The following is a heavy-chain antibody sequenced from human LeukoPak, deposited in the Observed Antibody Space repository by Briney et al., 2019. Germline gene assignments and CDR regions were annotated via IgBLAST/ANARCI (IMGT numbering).Heavy chain of an antibody. CDR2: IGTAGDT. CDR3: ARGVGPYYYDSKGAVDI. CDR1: GFTFSSYD. Sequence: GGSLRLSCAASGFTFSSYDMHWVRHATGKGLEWVSAIGTAGDTYYPASVKGRFTISRENAKNSLYLQMNSLRAGDTAVYYCARGVGPYYYDSKGAVDIWGQGTMVTVSS. D-gene: IGHD3-22*01. V-gene: IGHV3-13*01. J-gene: IGHJ3*02.